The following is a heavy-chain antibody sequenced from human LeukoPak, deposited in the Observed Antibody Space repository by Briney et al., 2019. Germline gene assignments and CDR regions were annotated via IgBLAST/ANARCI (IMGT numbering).Heavy chain of an antibody. CDR3: ARLPTVTFFDY. CDR1: GGSISSYY. D-gene: IGHD4-17*01. Sequence: SETLSLTCTVSGGSISSYYWGWIRQPPGKGLEWIGSIYYSGSTYYNPSLKSRVTISVDTSKNQFSLKLSSVTAADTAVYYCARLPTVTFFDYWGQGTLVTVSS. V-gene: IGHV4-39*01. CDR2: IYYSGST. J-gene: IGHJ4*02.